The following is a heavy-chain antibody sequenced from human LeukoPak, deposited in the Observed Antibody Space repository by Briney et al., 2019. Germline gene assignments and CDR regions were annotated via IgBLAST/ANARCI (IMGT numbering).Heavy chain of an antibody. J-gene: IGHJ4*02. V-gene: IGHV4-38-2*02. CDR1: GYSISSGYY. CDR2: IYHSGST. D-gene: IGHD3-16*01. Sequence: PSETLSLTCTVSGYSISSGYYWGWIRQPPGKGLGWIGSIYHSGSTYYNPSLKSRVTISVDTSKNQFSLKLSSVTAADTAVYYCASTGGNIDYWGQGTLVTVSS. CDR3: ASTGGNIDY.